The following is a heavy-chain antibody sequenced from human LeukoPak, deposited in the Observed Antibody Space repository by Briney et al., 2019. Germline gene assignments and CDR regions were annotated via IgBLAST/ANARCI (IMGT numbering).Heavy chain of an antibody. CDR2: INPSGGST. Sequence: GASVKVSYKASGYTFTSYYMHWVRQAPGQGLEWMGIINPSGGSTSYAQKLQGRVTMTTDTSTSTAYMELRSLRSDDTAVYYCARVDIVATRKGYYYYYMDVWGKGTTVTISS. CDR1: GYTFTSYY. CDR3: ARVDIVATRKGYYYYYMDV. V-gene: IGHV1-46*01. D-gene: IGHD5-12*01. J-gene: IGHJ6*03.